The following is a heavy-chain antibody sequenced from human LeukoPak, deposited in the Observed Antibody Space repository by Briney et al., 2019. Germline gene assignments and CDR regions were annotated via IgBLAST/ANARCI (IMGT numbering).Heavy chain of an antibody. CDR3: ARDWGYCINGVCYAFDY. D-gene: IGHD2-8*01. CDR2: IYTSGST. Sequence: SETLSLTCTVSGGSISSGTYYWSWIRQPAGKGLEWIGRIYTSGSTNYNPSLKSRVTISVDTSKNQFSLKLSSVTAADTAVYYCARDWGYCINGVCYAFDYWGQGTLVTVSS. V-gene: IGHV4-61*02. CDR1: GGSISSGTYY. J-gene: IGHJ4*02.